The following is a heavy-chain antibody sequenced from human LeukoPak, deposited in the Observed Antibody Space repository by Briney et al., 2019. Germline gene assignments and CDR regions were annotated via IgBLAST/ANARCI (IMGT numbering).Heavy chain of an antibody. CDR1: GFRFGDYW. CDR2: IKQDGAEK. D-gene: IGHD1-1*01. J-gene: IGHJ6*03. CDR3: ARDSVQDSYCYYMDV. Sequence: PGGSLRLSCAASGFRFGDYWMTWARHIPGKGLEWVANIKQDGAEKHYAESVEGRFIISRDNAKNSLYLEMDSLKVEDTAVYYCARDSVQDSYCYYMDVWGKGTTVTVSS. V-gene: IGHV3-7*01.